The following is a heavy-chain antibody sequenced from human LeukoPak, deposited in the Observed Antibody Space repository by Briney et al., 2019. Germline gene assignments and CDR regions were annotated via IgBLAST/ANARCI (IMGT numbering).Heavy chain of an antibody. CDR2: ISAYNGNT. CDR1: GYTFTSYG. Sequence: VASVKVSCKASGYTFTSYGISWVRQAPGQGLEWMGWISAYNGNTNYAQKLQGRVTMTTDASTSTAYMELRSLRSDDTAVYYCARVQYGDHPADYWGQGTLVTVSS. CDR3: ARVQYGDHPADY. D-gene: IGHD4-17*01. V-gene: IGHV1-18*01. J-gene: IGHJ4*02.